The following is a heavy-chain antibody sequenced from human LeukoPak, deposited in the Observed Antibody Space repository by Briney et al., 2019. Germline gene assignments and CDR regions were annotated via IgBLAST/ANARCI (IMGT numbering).Heavy chain of an antibody. CDR1: GGTFSSYA. D-gene: IGHD4-11*01. V-gene: IGHV1-69*13. CDR3: ARGTVTDYYYGMDV. J-gene: IGHJ6*02. Sequence: GASVKVSCKASGGTFSSYAISWVRQAPGQGLEWMGGIIPIFGTANYAQKFQGRVTITADESTSTAYMEPSSLRSEDTAVYYCARGTVTDYYYGMDVWGQGTTVTVSS. CDR2: IIPIFGTA.